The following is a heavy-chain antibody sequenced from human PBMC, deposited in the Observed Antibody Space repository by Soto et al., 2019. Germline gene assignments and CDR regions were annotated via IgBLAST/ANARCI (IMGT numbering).Heavy chain of an antibody. CDR1: NVSINSSY. V-gene: IGHV4-59*01. CDR2: VYYTGTT. CDR3: AKDRGGRGPFDP. D-gene: IGHD1-26*01. J-gene: IGHJ5*01. Sequence: SETLSLTCSVSNVSINSSYWAWIRQPPGKGLEWIGWVYYTGTTKYNPSLKSRVTISIDTSKNEFYLKLRSVTTADTAVYFCAKDRGGRGPFDPWGQGTLVTVSS.